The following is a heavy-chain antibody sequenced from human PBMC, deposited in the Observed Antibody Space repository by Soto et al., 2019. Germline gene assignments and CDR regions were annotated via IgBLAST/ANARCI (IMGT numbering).Heavy chain of an antibody. V-gene: IGHV4-59*01. CDR3: ARENNDSSGYYNNWFDP. Sequence: SETLSLTCTVSGGSISSYYWSWIRQPPGKGLEWIGYIYYSGSTNYNPSLKSRVTISVDTSKNQFSLKLSSVTAADTAVYYCARENNDSSGYYNNWFDPWGQGTLVTVSS. CDR2: IYYSGST. D-gene: IGHD3-22*01. J-gene: IGHJ5*02. CDR1: GGSISSYY.